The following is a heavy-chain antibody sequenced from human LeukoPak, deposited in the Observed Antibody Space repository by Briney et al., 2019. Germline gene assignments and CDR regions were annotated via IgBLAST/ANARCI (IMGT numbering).Heavy chain of an antibody. Sequence: SETLSLTCTVSGGSISSSSYYWGWIRQPPGKGLEWIGSIYYSGSTNYNPSLKSRVTISVDTSKNQFSLKLSSVTAADTAVYYCARGPRAYGSGSYDAKGDYWGQGTLVTVSS. J-gene: IGHJ4*02. CDR3: ARGPRAYGSGSYDAKGDY. CDR2: IYYSGST. CDR1: GGSISSSSYY. D-gene: IGHD3-10*01. V-gene: IGHV4-39*07.